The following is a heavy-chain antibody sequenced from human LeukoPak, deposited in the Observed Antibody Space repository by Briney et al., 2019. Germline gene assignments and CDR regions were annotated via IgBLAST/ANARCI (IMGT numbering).Heavy chain of an antibody. Sequence: PGGSLRLSCAASAFTFSSYGMSWVRQAPGKGLEWVSSISGSGRSTHYVDSVKGRFTISRDNSKNTVFLQMNSLRAEDTAVYYCAKAGKKSIFGESARYSYYYMDVWGKGTTVTVSS. CDR2: ISGSGRST. D-gene: IGHD3-3*01. J-gene: IGHJ6*03. CDR1: AFTFSSYG. V-gene: IGHV3-23*01. CDR3: AKAGKKSIFGESARYSYYYMDV.